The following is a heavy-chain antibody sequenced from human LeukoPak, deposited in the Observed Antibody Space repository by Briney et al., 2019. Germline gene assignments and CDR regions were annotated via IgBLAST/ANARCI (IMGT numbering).Heavy chain of an antibody. CDR3: ARDRWWSIAAAGRGAFDI. J-gene: IGHJ3*02. CDR2: ISSSSSYI. Sequence: GGSLRLSCAASGFTFSSYSMNWVRQAPGKGLEWVSSISSSSSYIYYADSVKGRFTISRDNAKNSLYLQMNSLRAEDTAVYYCARDRWWSIAAAGRGAFDIWGQGTMVTVSS. V-gene: IGHV3-21*01. D-gene: IGHD6-13*01. CDR1: GFTFSSYS.